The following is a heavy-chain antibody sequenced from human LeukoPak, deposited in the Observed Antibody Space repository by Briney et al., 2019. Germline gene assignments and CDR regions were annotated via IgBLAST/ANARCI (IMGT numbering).Heavy chain of an antibody. V-gene: IGHV4-39*01. D-gene: IGHD2-2*01. CDR2: IYYSGST. Sequence: SETLSLTCTVSGGSISSSSYYWGWIRQPPGKGLEWFGSIYYSGSTYYNPSLKSRVTISVDTSKNQFSLKLSSVTAADTAVYYCASENCSSTSCYRRLWTGWRIYFDYWGQGTLVTVSS. J-gene: IGHJ4*02. CDR3: ASENCSSTSCYRRLWTGWRIYFDY. CDR1: GGSISSSSYY.